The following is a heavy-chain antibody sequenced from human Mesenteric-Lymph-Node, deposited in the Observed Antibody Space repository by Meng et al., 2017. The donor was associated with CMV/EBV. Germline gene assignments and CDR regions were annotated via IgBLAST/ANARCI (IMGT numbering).Heavy chain of an antibody. J-gene: IGHJ6*02. D-gene: IGHD1-1*01. CDR1: GFTFSSHW. Sequence: GESLKISCAVSGFTFSSHWMHWVRQAPGKGLVWVSRINGGGHTITYADSVKGRFTISRDNAKNTLYLQMNSLRAEDTAVYYCARALKPLGTRTGLDVWGQGTTVTVSS. V-gene: IGHV3-74*03. CDR3: ARALKPLGTRTGLDV. CDR2: INGGGHTI.